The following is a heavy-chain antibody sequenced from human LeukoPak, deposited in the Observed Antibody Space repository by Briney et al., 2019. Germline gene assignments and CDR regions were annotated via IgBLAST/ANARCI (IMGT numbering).Heavy chain of an antibody. CDR2: INHSGST. D-gene: IGHD3-22*01. J-gene: IGHJ4*02. CDR1: GGSISSGGYY. CDR3: ARRGSGYYSFDY. Sequence: SETLSLTCTVSGGSISSGGYYWSWIRQPPGKGLEWIGEINHSGSTNYNPSLKSRVTISVDTSKNQFSLKLSSVTAADTAVYYCARRGSGYYSFDYWGQGTLVTVSS. V-gene: IGHV4-39*07.